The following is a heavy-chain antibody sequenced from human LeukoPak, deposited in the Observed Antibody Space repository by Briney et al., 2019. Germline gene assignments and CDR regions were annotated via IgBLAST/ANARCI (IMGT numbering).Heavy chain of an antibody. CDR2: FYPGDSDT. J-gene: IGHJ3*02. CDR1: GSPFTSYW. V-gene: IGHV5-51*01. D-gene: IGHD3-22*01. Sequence: GESLKISCKASGSPFTSYWIGWVRQMPGKGLEWIGIFYPGDSDTRYSPSFQGQVTISVDRSISTAYLQWSSLKASDTAMYYCASPYDMGAFDIWGQGTMVTVSS. CDR3: ASPYDMGAFDI.